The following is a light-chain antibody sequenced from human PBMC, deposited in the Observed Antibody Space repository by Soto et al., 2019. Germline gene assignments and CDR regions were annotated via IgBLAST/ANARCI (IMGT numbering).Light chain of an antibody. CDR1: LSVLYSSNDKNY. CDR2: WAS. Sequence: DIVMTQSPDSLAVSLGERATINCKSSLSVLYSSNDKNYLAWYQQKPGQPPKLLLYWASTRESGVPDRFSGSGSGTDFTLTISSLQAEDVAFYYCQQYYSAPWTFGQVTKVEIK. V-gene: IGKV4-1*01. CDR3: QQYYSAPWT. J-gene: IGKJ1*01.